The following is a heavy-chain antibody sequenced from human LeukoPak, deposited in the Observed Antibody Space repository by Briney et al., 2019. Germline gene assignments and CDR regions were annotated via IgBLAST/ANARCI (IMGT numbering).Heavy chain of an antibody. J-gene: IGHJ4*02. V-gene: IGHV4-39*01. CDR1: GGSISSSSYY. D-gene: IGHD4-23*01. CDR2: IYYSGST. Sequence: TSETLSLTCTVSGGSISSSSYYWGWIRQPPGKGLEWIGSIYYSGSTYYNPSLKSRVTISVDTSKNQSSLKLSSVTAADTAVYYCARRHDYGGNTFDYWGQGTLVTVSS. CDR3: ARRHDYGGNTFDY.